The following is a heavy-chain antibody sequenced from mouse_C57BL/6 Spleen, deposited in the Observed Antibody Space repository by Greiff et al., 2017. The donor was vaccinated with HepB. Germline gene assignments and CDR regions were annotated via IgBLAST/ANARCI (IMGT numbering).Heavy chain of an antibody. J-gene: IGHJ4*01. CDR1: GFTFSSYA. Sequence: EVKLMESGGGLVKPGGSLKLSCAASGFTFSSYAMSWVRQTPEKRLEWVATISDGGSYTYYPDNVKGRFTISRDNAKNNLYLQMSHLKSEDTAMYYCARVDRYYYAMDYWGQGTSVTVSS. CDR2: ISDGGSYT. CDR3: ARVDRYYYAMDY. V-gene: IGHV5-4*03.